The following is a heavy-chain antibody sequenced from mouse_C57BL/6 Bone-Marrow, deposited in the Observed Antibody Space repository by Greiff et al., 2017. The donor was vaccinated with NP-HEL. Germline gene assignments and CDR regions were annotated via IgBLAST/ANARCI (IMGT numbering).Heavy chain of an antibody. V-gene: IGHV1-81*01. CDR3: ARRGSSYRFAY. D-gene: IGHD1-1*01. J-gene: IGHJ3*01. CDR1: GYTFTSYG. Sequence: QVQLQQSGAELARPGASVKLSCKASGYTFTSYGISWVKQRTGQGLEWIGEIYPRSGNTYYNEKFKGKATLTADKSSSTAYMELRSLTSEDSAAYFCARRGSSYRFAYWGQGTLVTVSA. CDR2: IYPRSGNT.